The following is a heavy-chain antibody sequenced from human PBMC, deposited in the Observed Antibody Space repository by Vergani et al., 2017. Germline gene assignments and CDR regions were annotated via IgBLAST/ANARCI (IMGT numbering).Heavy chain of an antibody. V-gene: IGHV4-31*03. CDR3: ARDYDFWSGYVVSFDI. D-gene: IGHD3-3*01. CDR2: LYYSGST. Sequence: QVQLQQWGPGLVKPSQTLSLTCTVSGGSISSGGYYWSWIRQHPGKGLEWIGYLYYSGSTYYNPSLKSRVPISVDTSKNQFSLKLSSVAAADTAVYYCARDYDFWSGYVVSFDIWGQGTMVTVSS. J-gene: IGHJ3*02. CDR1: GGSISSGGYY.